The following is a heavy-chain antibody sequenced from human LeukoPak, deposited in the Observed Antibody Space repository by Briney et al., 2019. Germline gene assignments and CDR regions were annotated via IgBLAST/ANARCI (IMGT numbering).Heavy chain of an antibody. J-gene: IGHJ4*02. D-gene: IGHD1-26*01. V-gene: IGHV3-74*01. Sequence: GGSLRLSCAASGFTFNSHWMHWVRQGPGKGLVWVSRIGSDGSITSYADSVKGRFTISRDNAKNTLYLQMNSLRAEDTAAYYCATTRFVGSALDYWGQGTLVTVSS. CDR2: IGSDGSIT. CDR3: ATTRFVGSALDY. CDR1: GFTFNSHW.